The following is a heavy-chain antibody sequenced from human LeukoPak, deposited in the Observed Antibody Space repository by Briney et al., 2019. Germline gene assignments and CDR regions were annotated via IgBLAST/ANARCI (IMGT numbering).Heavy chain of an antibody. J-gene: IGHJ4*02. CDR1: GFTFSSNP. CDR3: TTDTYGYFDY. CDR2: ISGGGSNT. V-gene: IGHV3-23*01. Sequence: GGSLRLSCAASGFTFSSNPMSWVRQAPGKGLEWVSAISGGGSNTYYADSVTGRFTISRDNSKNTLYLQMNSLKTEDTAVYYCTTDTYGYFDYWGQGTLVTVSS. D-gene: IGHD4-17*01.